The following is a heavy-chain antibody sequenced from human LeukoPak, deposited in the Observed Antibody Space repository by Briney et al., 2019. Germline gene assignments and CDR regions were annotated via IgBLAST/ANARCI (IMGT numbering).Heavy chain of an antibody. CDR3: AKGGIVGAITIDY. D-gene: IGHD1-26*01. CDR1: GFTFDDYV. J-gene: IGHJ4*02. V-gene: IGHV3-43*02. Sequence: GGSLRLSCAASGFTFDDYVMHWVRHAPGKGLEWVSLISWGGGSTYYADSVKGRFTISRDNSKNSLYLQMNSLRTEGTALYYCAKGGIVGAITIDYWGRGTLVTVSS. CDR2: ISWGGGST.